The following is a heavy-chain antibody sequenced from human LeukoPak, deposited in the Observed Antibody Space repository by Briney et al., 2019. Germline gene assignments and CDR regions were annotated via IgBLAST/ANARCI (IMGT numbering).Heavy chain of an antibody. CDR2: IGYDGSNK. J-gene: IGHJ6*04. Sequence: GGSLRLSCAASGFTFSSYGMHWVRQVPGKGLEWVAFIGYDGSNKYYADSVKGRFTISRDNSKNTVYLQMNSLRAEDTAVYYCARDVGYKDVWGKGTTVTVSS. CDR3: ARDVGYKDV. V-gene: IGHV3-30*02. CDR1: GFTFSSYG. D-gene: IGHD2-15*01.